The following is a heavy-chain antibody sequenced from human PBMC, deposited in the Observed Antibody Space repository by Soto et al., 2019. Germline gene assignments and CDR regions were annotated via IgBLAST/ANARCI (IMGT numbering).Heavy chain of an antibody. CDR3: AREGSSGWYVDY. CDR1: WYTLTSYA. CDR2: INAGNGNT. J-gene: IGHJ4*02. D-gene: IGHD6-19*01. V-gene: IGHV1-3*01. Sequence: ASMKVSCKAFWYTLTSYAMDWVGPAPGQRLEWMGWINAGNGNTKYSQKFQGRVTITRDTSASTAYMELSSLRSEDTAVYYCAREGSSGWYVDYWGQGTLVTVSS.